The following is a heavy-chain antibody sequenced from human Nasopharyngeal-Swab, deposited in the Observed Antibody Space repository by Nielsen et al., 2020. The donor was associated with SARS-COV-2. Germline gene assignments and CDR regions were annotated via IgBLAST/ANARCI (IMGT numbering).Heavy chain of an antibody. CDR3: ARVPGNHDAFDI. J-gene: IGHJ3*02. V-gene: IGHV1-18*01. Sequence: ASVQASCQASGYTFTSYGISWVRQAPGQGLEWMGWISAYNGNTNYAQKLQGRVTMTTDTSTSTAYMELRSLRSADTAVYYCARVPGNHDAFDIWGQGTMVTVSS. CDR2: ISAYNGNT. CDR1: GYTFTSYG. D-gene: IGHD2-2*01.